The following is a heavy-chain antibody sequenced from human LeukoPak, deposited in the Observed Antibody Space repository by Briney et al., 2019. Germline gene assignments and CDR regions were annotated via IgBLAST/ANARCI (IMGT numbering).Heavy chain of an antibody. D-gene: IGHD5-24*01. J-gene: IGHJ4*02. CDR3: ARLWGDGYNLDY. CDR2: IYYRGST. CDR1: GGSISSSNYY. Sequence: PSETLSLTCTVSGGSISSSNYYWGGIRQPPGKGVEWMGGIYYRGSTYYNPSLKSRITISVDTSKNQFSLRLSSVTAADTAVYYCARLWGDGYNLDYWGQGTLVTVSS. V-gene: IGHV4-39*01.